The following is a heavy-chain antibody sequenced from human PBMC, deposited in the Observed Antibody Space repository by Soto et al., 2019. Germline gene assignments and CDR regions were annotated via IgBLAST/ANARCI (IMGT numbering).Heavy chain of an antibody. CDR1: GFTFSSYG. CDR2: ISYDGSNK. V-gene: IGHV3-30*18. J-gene: IGHJ6*02. CDR3: AKGEGERFLEWLSTGYYYYGMDV. D-gene: IGHD3-3*01. Sequence: QVQLVESGGGVVQPGRSLRLSCAASGFTFSSYGMHWVRQAPGKGLEWVAVISYDGSNKYYADSVKGRFTISRDNSKNTLDLQMNSLRAEDTAVYYCAKGEGERFLEWLSTGYYYYGMDVWGQGTTVTVSS.